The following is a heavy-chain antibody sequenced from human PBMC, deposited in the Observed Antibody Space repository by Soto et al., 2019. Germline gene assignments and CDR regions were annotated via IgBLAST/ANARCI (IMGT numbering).Heavy chain of an antibody. CDR1: GGSISSGDYY. Sequence: QVQLQESGPGLVKPSQTLSLTCTVSGGSISSGDYYWSWIXXXPGKGLEWIGYIYYSGSTYYNPSLKSRVTISVDTSKNQFSLKLSSVTAADTAVYYCAREGWYGDYVGMDVWGQGTTVTVSS. CDR3: AREGWYGDYVGMDV. CDR2: IYYSGST. D-gene: IGHD4-17*01. J-gene: IGHJ6*02. V-gene: IGHV4-30-4*01.